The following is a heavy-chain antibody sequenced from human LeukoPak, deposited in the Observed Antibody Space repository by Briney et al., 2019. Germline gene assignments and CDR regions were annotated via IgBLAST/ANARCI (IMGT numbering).Heavy chain of an antibody. J-gene: IGHJ6*03. CDR3: ARDHFRYYYGSGSHLDYYMDV. D-gene: IGHD3-10*01. CDR2: INPNSGGT. Sequence: GASVKVSCKASGYTFTGYYMHWVRQAPGQGLEWMGWINPNSGGTNYAQKFQGRVTMTRDTSISTAYMELGRLRSDDTAVYYCARDHFRYYYGSGSHLDYYMDVWGKGTTVTVSS. CDR1: GYTFTGYY. V-gene: IGHV1-2*02.